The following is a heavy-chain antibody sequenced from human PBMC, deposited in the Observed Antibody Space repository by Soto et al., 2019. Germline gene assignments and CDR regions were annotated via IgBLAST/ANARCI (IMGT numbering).Heavy chain of an antibody. V-gene: IGHV3-9*01. CDR1: GFTFDDYA. CDR3: AKAAYGSGNYYMDV. CDR2: ISWNSGSI. Sequence: PGGSLRLSCAASGFTFDDYAMHWVRQAPGKGLEWVSGISWNSGSIGYADSVKGRFTISRDNAKNSLYLQMNSLRAEDTALYYCAKAAYGSGNYYMDVWGKGTTVTVLL. D-gene: IGHD3-10*01. J-gene: IGHJ6*03.